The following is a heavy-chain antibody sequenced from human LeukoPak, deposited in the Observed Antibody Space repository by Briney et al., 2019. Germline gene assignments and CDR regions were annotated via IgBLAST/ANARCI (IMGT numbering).Heavy chain of an antibody. Sequence: GGSLRLSCAASGFTVSSNYMSWVRQAPGKGLEWVSFIYSGGSTYYADSVKGRFTISRDNSKNTLYLQINSLRAEDTAVYYCAKDRSSGRYVTSYFDYWGQGTLVTVSS. D-gene: IGHD6-19*01. V-gene: IGHV3-53*01. CDR2: IYSGGST. CDR1: GFTVSSNY. CDR3: AKDRSSGRYVTSYFDY. J-gene: IGHJ4*02.